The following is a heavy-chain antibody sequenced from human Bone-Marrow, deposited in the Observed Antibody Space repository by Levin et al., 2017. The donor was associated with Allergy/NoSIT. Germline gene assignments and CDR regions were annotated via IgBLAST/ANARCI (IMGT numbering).Heavy chain of an antibody. D-gene: IGHD6-13*01. J-gene: IGHJ2*01. CDR3: ARDPRDGSWHRGLGNWYFDL. Sequence: QPGGSLRLSCAASGFTFSSNDMHWVRQRTGKGLEWVSAIGSGGDPYYPDSVKGRFTISRDNAKNSLYLQMNSLRVGDTGVYYCARDPRDGSWHRGLGNWYFDLWGRGTLVTVSS. CDR2: IGSGGDP. V-gene: IGHV3-13*05. CDR1: GFTFSSND.